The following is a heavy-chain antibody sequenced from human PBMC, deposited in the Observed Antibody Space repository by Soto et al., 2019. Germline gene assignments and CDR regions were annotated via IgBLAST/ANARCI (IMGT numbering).Heavy chain of an antibody. Sequence: QVQLVQSGAEVKKPGASVKVSCKTSGYTFIGYYIHWVRQAPGQGLEWMGWINPNTGGTNYAQKFQGWATVTRDTSISTAYMELTRLTSDDTAVYYCARSLSVAVPDTRNMDVWGQGTTVTVSS. CDR2: INPNTGGT. D-gene: IGHD6-19*01. CDR1: GYTFIGYY. J-gene: IGHJ6*02. V-gene: IGHV1-2*04. CDR3: ARSLSVAVPDTRNMDV.